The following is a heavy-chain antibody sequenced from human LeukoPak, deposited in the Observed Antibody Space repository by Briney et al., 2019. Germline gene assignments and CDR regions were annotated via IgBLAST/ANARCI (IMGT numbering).Heavy chain of an antibody. D-gene: IGHD5-18*01. V-gene: IGHV4-39*07. CDR2: IYYSGST. J-gene: IGHJ4*02. CDR1: GGSISSSSYY. CDR3: ARGGGYSYGYGALSYYFDY. Sequence: PSETLSLTCTVSGGSISSSSYYWGWIRQPPGKGLEWIGSIYYSGSTYYNPSLKSRVTISVDTSKNQFSLKLSSVTAADTAVYYCARGGGYSYGYGALSYYFDYWGQGTLVTVSS.